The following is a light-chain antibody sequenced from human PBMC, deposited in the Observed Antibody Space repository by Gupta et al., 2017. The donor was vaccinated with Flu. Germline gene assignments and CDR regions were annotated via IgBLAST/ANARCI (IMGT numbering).Light chain of an antibody. J-gene: IGKJ4*01. V-gene: IGKV1-9*01. CDR1: QGISNY. CDR2: AAS. CDR3: LHRSCSPIT. Sequence: DIQLTQSPSFLSASVGDRVTITCRASQGISNYLAWYQQKLGKAPKLLIYAASTLQSGVPSRFSGSGSGTEFTLTITSLQPEDFATYYCLHRSCSPITFGRGTEVDIK.